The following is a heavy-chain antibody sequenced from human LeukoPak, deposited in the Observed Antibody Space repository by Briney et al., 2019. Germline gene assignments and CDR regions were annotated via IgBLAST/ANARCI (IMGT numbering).Heavy chain of an antibody. Sequence: PSETLSLTCTVSGGSISSSSYYWGWIRQPPGKGLEWIGSIYYSGSTYYNPSLKSRVTISVDTSKNQFSLKLSSVTAADTAVYYCARVHYGSGSYYWAARGWFDPWGQGTLVTVSS. CDR1: GGSISSSSYY. CDR2: IYYSGST. J-gene: IGHJ5*02. CDR3: ARVHYGSGSYYWAARGWFDP. V-gene: IGHV4-39*01. D-gene: IGHD3-10*01.